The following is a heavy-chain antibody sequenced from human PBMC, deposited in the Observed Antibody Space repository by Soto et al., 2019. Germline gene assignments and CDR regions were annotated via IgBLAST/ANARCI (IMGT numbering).Heavy chain of an antibody. CDR3: ARVPRIEAGAMAQNYYDGLDV. CDR2: ISSSGGTA. CDR1: GFTLSYYS. V-gene: IGHV3-48*02. Sequence: EVQLVESGGGLVQPGGSLRLSCAASGFTLSYYSMIWVRQAPGKGLEWISYISSSGGTAFYTDSVKGRFAMSRDKAKNSVDLQMSSLRDDDTAVYYCARVPRIEAGAMAQNYYDGLDVWGQGTTVTVSS. J-gene: IGHJ6*02. D-gene: IGHD6-13*01.